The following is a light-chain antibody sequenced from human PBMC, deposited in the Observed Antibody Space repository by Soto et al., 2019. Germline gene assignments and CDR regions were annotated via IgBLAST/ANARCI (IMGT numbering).Light chain of an antibody. Sequence: DIQMTQSPSSLSASVGDRVTITCRASQSMGTYLNWYQQQPGKAPNLLIYDTSSLQSGVPSRFSGTASGTEFTLTISSLQPEDSATYYCQQSYITPYTFGQGTILEIK. CDR2: DTS. V-gene: IGKV1-39*01. J-gene: IGKJ2*01. CDR1: QSMGTY. CDR3: QQSYITPYT.